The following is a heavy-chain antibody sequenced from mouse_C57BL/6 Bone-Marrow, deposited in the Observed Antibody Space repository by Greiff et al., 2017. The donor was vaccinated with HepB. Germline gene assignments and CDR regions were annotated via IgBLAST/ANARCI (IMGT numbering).Heavy chain of an antibody. Sequence: QVQLQQSGSELWSPGSSVKLSCKDFDSEFITIAYMGWVRQKHGHGFELIGGILPSIGRTIYGKKFEDKATSDADTPSNTAYLELNRLTTEDSAVYYCPAGSYAAYWGQGTTRTVSA. CDR3: PAGSYAAY. CDR2: ILPSIGRT. CDR1: DSEFITIAY. V-gene: IGHV15-2*01. J-gene: IGHJ2*01. D-gene: IGHD2-12*01.